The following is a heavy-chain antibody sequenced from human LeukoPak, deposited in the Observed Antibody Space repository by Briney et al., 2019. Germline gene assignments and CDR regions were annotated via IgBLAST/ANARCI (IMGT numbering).Heavy chain of an antibody. Sequence: SETLSLTCTVSGGSISGNAWSWIRQTPEKGLEWIGYLYKSGSTKYNPSLKGRVTISPDTSKNQFSLKLRSVAAADTAVYYCVRPLADCGADCYISNYFYGMDVWGQGTAVTVSS. CDR1: GGSISGNA. V-gene: IGHV4-59*08. CDR3: VRPLADCGADCYISNYFYGMDV. D-gene: IGHD2-21*02. CDR2: LYKSGST. J-gene: IGHJ6*02.